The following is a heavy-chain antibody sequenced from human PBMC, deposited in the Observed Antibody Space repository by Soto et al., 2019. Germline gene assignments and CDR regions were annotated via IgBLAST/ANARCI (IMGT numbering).Heavy chain of an antibody. D-gene: IGHD4-4*01. CDR2: IYYSGST. CDR3: ARTVPSFDY. Sequence: LSLTCTVSGGSISSYYWSWIRQPPGKGLEWIGYIYYSGSTNYNPSLKSRVTISVDTSKNQFSLKLSSVTAADTAVYYCARTVPSFDYWGQGILVTVSS. CDR1: GGSISSYY. V-gene: IGHV4-59*08. J-gene: IGHJ4*02.